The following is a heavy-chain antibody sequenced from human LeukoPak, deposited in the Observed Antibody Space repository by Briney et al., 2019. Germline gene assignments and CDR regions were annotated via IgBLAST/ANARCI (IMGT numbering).Heavy chain of an antibody. CDR1: GDGVSSNSAA. J-gene: IGHJ6*02. D-gene: IGHD1-26*01. CDR2: TYYRSKWYN. V-gene: IGHV6-1*01. Sequence: SQTLSLTCAISGDGVSSNSAAWNWIRQFPSRGLEWLGRTYYRSKWYNDYAVSVKSRITINPDTSKNQFSLQLNSATPEDTAVYYCASEGDYYYGMDVWGQGTTVTVSS. CDR3: ASEGDYYYGMDV.